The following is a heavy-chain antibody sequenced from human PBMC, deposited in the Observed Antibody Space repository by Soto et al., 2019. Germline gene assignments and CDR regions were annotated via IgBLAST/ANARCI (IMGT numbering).Heavy chain of an antibody. CDR3: AKDSLVRGINCMDV. D-gene: IGHD3-10*01. CDR2: IGGSGDAT. V-gene: IGHV3-23*01. Sequence: EVQLLESGGGLVQPGESLTLSCAASGFTFSSYAMSWVRQAPGKGLEWVSGIGGSGDATYYADSVKGRFTMSRDNSKHTLYLQMNSLRAEGTAVYYCAKDSLVRGINCMDVWGKGTTVTVSS. J-gene: IGHJ6*03. CDR1: GFTFSSYA.